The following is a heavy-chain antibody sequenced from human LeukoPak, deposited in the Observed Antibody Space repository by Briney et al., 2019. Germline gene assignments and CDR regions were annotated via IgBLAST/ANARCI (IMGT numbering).Heavy chain of an antibody. D-gene: IGHD2-15*01. Sequence: PGGSLRLSCAASGFSFSSYLMSWVRQAPGKGLEWVSTISGNGGGTYYADSVKGRFTISRDNSKNTLYLQMNSLRAEDRALYYCARRLCSGGSCSSFDYWRQGTLVTVSS. CDR3: ARRLCSGGSCSSFDY. CDR2: ISGNGGGT. J-gene: IGHJ4*02. V-gene: IGHV3-23*01. CDR1: GFSFSSYL.